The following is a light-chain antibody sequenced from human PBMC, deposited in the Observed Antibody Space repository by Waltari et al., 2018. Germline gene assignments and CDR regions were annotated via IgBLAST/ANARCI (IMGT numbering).Light chain of an antibody. J-gene: IGLJ2*01. V-gene: IGLV1-47*01. CDR2: KDD. Sequence: QSILTQPPSESGTPGQTVTISCCGHNTNPGKNHASWFQQVPGTAPKVLIYKDDRRPSGVPDRFSASKSGTSASLAISGLRSDDEADYYCAAWDDTVKSVLFGGGTKLTVL. CDR3: AAWDDTVKSVL. CDR1: NTNPGKNH.